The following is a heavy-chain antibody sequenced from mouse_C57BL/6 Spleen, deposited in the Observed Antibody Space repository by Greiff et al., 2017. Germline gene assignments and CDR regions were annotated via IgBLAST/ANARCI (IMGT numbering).Heavy chain of an antibody. D-gene: IGHD1-1*01. CDR3: ARLITTVVATDDWYFDV. V-gene: IGHV5-17*01. Sequence: EVQLVESGGGLVKPGGSLKLSCAASGFTFSDYGMHWVRQAPEKGLEWVAYISSGSSTIYYADTVKGRFTISRDNAKNTLFLQMTSLRSEDTAMYYCARLITTVVATDDWYFDVWGTGTTVTVSS. CDR2: ISSGSSTI. CDR1: GFTFSDYG. J-gene: IGHJ1*03.